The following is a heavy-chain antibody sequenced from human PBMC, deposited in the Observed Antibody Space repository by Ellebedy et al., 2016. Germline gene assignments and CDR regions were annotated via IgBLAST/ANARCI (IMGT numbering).Heavy chain of an antibody. V-gene: IGHV5-51*01. CDR2: IYPGDSDT. J-gene: IGHJ4*02. Sequence: GGSLRLXXKGSGYSFTSYWIGWVRQMPGKGLEWMGIIYPGDSDTRYSPSFQGQVTISADKSISTAYLQWSSLKASDTAMYYCARLDEGYCSSTSCYEGFDYWGQGTLVTVSS. CDR1: GYSFTSYW. D-gene: IGHD2-2*01. CDR3: ARLDEGYCSSTSCYEGFDY.